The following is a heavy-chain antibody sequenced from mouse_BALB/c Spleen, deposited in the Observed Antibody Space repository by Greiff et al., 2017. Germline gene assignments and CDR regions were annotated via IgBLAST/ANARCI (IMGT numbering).Heavy chain of an antibody. D-gene: IGHD3-2*01. CDR1: GDSITSGY. V-gene: IGHV3-8*02. CDR2: ISYSGST. J-gene: IGHJ3*01. Sequence: EVQLQQSGPSLVKPSQTLSLTCSVTGDSITSGYWNWIRKFPGNKLEYMGYISYSGSTYYNPSLKSRISITRDTSKNQYYLQLNSVTTEDTATYYCASRQLGLRPFAYWGQGTLVTVSA. CDR3: ASRQLGLRPFAY.